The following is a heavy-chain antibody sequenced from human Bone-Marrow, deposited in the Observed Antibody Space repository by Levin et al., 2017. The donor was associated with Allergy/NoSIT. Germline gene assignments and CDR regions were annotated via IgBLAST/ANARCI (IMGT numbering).Heavy chain of an antibody. CDR2: IYYSGST. J-gene: IGHJ2*01. V-gene: IGHV4-31*03. Sequence: NPSETLSLTCTVSGGSISSGGYYWSWIRQHPGKGLEWIGYIYYSGSTYYNPSLKSRVTISVDTSKNQFSLKLSSVTAADTAVYYCASALGYCSSTSCYEGNWYFDLWGRGTLVTVSS. D-gene: IGHD2-2*01. CDR3: ASALGYCSSTSCYEGNWYFDL. CDR1: GGSISSGGYY.